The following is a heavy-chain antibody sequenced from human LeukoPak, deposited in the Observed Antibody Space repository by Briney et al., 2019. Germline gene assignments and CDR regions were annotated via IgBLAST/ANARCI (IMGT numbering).Heavy chain of an antibody. CDR2: ISAYNGNT. V-gene: IGHV1-18*01. CDR3: AREGDILTGYYGSIDY. Sequence: ASVKVSCKASGYTFTSYGISWVRQAPGQGLEWMGWISAYNGNTNYAQKLQGRVTMTTDTSTSTAYMELRSLRSDDTAVYYCAREGDILTGYYGSIDYWGQGTLVTVSS. D-gene: IGHD3-9*01. J-gene: IGHJ4*02. CDR1: GYTFTSYG.